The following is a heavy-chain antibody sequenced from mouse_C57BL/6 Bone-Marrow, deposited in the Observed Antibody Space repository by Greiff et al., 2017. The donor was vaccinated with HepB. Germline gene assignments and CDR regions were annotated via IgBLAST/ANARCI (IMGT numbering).Heavy chain of an antibody. CDR2: IRNKANGYTT. D-gene: IGHD1-1*01. V-gene: IGHV7-3*01. CDR1: GFTFTDYY. J-gene: IGHJ2*01. Sequence: EVMLVESGGGLVQPGGSLSLSCAASGFTFTDYYMSWVRQPPGKALEWLGFIRNKANGYTTEYSASVKGRFTISRDNSQSILYLQMNALRAEDSATYYCARSRITTVVAPYFDYWGQGTTLTVSS. CDR3: ARSRITTVVAPYFDY.